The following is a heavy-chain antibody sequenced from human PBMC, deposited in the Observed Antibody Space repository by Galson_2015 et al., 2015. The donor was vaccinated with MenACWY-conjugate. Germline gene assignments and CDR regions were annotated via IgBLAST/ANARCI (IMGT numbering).Heavy chain of an antibody. CDR3: TREELRDGYSFNC. V-gene: IGHV3-48*03. Sequence: SGDSKHYGNSVKGRFTVSRDNAKNSLYLQINNLRAEDTAVYYCTREELRDGYSFNCWGQGILVTVSS. CDR2: SGDSK. D-gene: IGHD5-24*01. J-gene: IGHJ4*02.